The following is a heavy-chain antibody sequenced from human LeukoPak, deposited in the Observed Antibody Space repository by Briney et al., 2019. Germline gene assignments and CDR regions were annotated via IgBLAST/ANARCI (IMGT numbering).Heavy chain of an antibody. CDR2: IAASSGDT. D-gene: IGHD2-15*01. CDR3: AKLTGDIVVVVAATPGHAFDI. J-gene: IGHJ3*02. CDR1: GFTFRNYA. Sequence: GGSLRLSCAASGFTFRNYAMNWVRQAPGRGLEWVSSIAASSGDTYYADSVKGRFTISRDNSKNTLYLQMNSLRAEDTALYYCAKLTGDIVVVVAATPGHAFDIWGQGTMVTVSS. V-gene: IGHV3-23*01.